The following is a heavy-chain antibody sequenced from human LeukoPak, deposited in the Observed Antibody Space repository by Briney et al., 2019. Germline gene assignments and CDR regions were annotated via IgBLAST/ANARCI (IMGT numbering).Heavy chain of an antibody. V-gene: IGHV1-46*01. CDR1: GYTFTSYY. CDR2: INPSGGST. Sequence: ASVKVSCKASGYTFTSYYMHWVRQAPGQGLEWMGIINPSGGSTSYAQKFQGRVTMTRDTSTSTVYMELSSLSSVTAADTAVYYCARLRGYFDYWGQGTLVTVSS. J-gene: IGHJ4*02. CDR3: ARLRGYFDY.